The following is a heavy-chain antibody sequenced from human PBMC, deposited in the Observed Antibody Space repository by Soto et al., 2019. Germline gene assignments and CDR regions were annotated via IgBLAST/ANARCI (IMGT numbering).Heavy chain of an antibody. J-gene: IGHJ6*03. D-gene: IGHD3-3*01. Sequence: SETLSLTCTVSGGSISSYYWSWIRQPPGKGLEWIGYIYYSGSTNYNPSLKSRVTISVDTSKNQFSLKLSSVTAADTAVYYCARVRVIPLRFLTTVDYYYYYMDVWGKGTTVTVSS. CDR2: IYYSGST. CDR1: GGSISSYY. V-gene: IGHV4-59*01. CDR3: ARVRVIPLRFLTTVDYYYYYMDV.